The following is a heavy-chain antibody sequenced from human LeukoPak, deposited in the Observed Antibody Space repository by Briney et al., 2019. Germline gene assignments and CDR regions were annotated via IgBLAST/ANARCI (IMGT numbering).Heavy chain of an antibody. V-gene: IGHV3-66*01. CDR2: IYSGGST. D-gene: IGHD3-10*01. CDR1: GFTVSSNY. CDR3: ARGPPSGYGSGSYYRYYFDY. J-gene: IGHJ4*02. Sequence: PGGSLRLSCAASGFTVSSNYMSWVRQAPGKGLEWVSVIYSGGSTYYADSVKGRFTISRDNSKNTLYLQMNSLRAEDTAVYYCARGPPSGYGSGSYYRYYFDYWGQGTLVTVPS.